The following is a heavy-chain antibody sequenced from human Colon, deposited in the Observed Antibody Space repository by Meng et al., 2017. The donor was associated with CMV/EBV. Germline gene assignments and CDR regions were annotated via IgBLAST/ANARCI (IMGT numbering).Heavy chain of an antibody. D-gene: IGHD1-1*01. V-gene: IGHV3-21*06. J-gene: IGHJ4*02. Sequence: GGSLRLSCAASGFTFSSYEMNWVRQAPGKGLEWVATNMGGPSYRYYADSVKGRFTVSRDNAKNSLFLQMDSLRVEDTAVYYCTRARGQLAFDYWGQGIQVTVSS. CDR2: NMGGPSYR. CDR3: TRARGQLAFDY. CDR1: GFTFSSYE.